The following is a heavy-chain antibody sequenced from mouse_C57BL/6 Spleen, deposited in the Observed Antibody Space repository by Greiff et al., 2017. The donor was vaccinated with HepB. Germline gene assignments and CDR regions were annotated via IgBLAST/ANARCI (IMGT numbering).Heavy chain of an antibody. D-gene: IGHD2-4*01. Sequence: VKLMESGGGLVQPGGSLKLSCAASGFTFSDYGMAWVRQAPRKGPEWVAFISTLAYSIYYADTVTGRFTLSIENAKNTLYLEMSSLRSEDTAMYYGARHDYDGYAMDYWGQGTSVTVSS. CDR2: ISTLAYSI. CDR1: GFTFSDYG. J-gene: IGHJ4*01. V-gene: IGHV5-15*01. CDR3: ARHDYDGYAMDY.